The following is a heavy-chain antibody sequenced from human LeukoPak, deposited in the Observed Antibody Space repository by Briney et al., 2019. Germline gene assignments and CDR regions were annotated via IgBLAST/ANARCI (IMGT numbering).Heavy chain of an antibody. CDR1: GASISSSSYY. CDR3: ARRYSSNWSNFDV. V-gene: IGHV4-61*05. J-gene: IGHJ4*02. Sequence: PSETLSLTCTVSGASISSSSYYWSWIRQPPGKGLEWIGYIYYSGSTDYNPSLKSRVTISIDTSKNQFSLKLSSVTAADTAVYYCARRYSSNWSNFDVWGQGTLVTVSS. CDR2: IYYSGST. D-gene: IGHD6-13*01.